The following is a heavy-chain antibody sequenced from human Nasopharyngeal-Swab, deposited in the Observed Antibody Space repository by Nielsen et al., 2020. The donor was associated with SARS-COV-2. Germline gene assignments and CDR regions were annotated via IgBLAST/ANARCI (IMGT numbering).Heavy chain of an antibody. J-gene: IGHJ6*02. D-gene: IGHD5-12*01. Sequence: GESLKISCAASGFTFRNHGMHWVRQAPGKGLEWVAVISFDGSKKYYADSVKGRFTISRDSSKNTLYLQMNSLRAEDTAVYYCARDTSVDIVLLYYGMDVWGQGTTVTVSS. CDR2: ISFDGSKK. CDR1: GFTFRNHG. CDR3: ARDTSVDIVLLYYGMDV. V-gene: IGHV3-30*03.